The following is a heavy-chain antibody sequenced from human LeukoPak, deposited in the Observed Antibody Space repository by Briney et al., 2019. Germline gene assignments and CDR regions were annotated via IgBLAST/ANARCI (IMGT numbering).Heavy chain of an antibody. CDR1: GYTFTSYY. CDR2: INPSGDNT. D-gene: IGHD3-3*01. CDR3: ARGPHRRTYDRDNWFDP. J-gene: IGHJ5*02. V-gene: IGHV1-46*01. Sequence: ASVKVSCKASGYTFTSYYMYWVRQAPGQGLEWMGIINPSGDNTNYAQKFQGRVTMTRDMSTTTVYMELSSLRSEDTAVYYCARGPHRRTYDRDNWFDPWGRGTLVTVSS.